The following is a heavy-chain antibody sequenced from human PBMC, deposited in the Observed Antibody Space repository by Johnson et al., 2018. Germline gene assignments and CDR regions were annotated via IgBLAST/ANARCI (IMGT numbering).Heavy chain of an antibody. CDR1: GFTFSSYG. CDR3: ASSGFPWAGVDTAMSNAGYYGMDV. Sequence: QVQLVESGGGVVQPGRSLRLSCAASGFTFSSYGMHWVRQAPGKGLEWVAVIWYDGSNKYYADSVKGRFTISRDNSKNTLYLQMNSPRAEDTAVYYCASSGFPWAGVDTAMSNAGYYGMDVWGQGTTVTVSS. CDR2: IWYDGSNK. J-gene: IGHJ6*02. V-gene: IGHV3-33*01. D-gene: IGHD5-18*01.